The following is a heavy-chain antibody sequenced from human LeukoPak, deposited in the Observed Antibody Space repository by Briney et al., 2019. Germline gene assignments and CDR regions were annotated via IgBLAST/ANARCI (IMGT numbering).Heavy chain of an antibody. D-gene: IGHD2-15*01. CDR3: AKSGIFQGSYFSYTDG. CDR1: GLTVSSNY. J-gene: IGHJ6*03. Sequence: GGSLRLSCAASGLTVSSNYRAWVRQAPGKGLEWVSIVYDAGNTVYADSVKGRFTISVDSSKDKLSLQMNSLRAEDTAVYYWAKSGIFQGSYFSYTDGWGKATTVTI. V-gene: IGHV3-66*01. CDR2: VYDAGNT.